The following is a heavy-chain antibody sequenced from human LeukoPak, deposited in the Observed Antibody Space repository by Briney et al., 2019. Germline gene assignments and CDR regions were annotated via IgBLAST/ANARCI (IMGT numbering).Heavy chain of an antibody. CDR3: VREAPFGAFDI. Sequence: GASVKVSFKASGYTFTGYFLHWVRQAPGQGLEWMGWINPKSGGTNYAQTFQGRVTITRDTSASTAYMELSSLRSEDMAVYYCVREAPFGAFDIWGQGTMVTVSS. D-gene: IGHD2/OR15-2a*01. J-gene: IGHJ3*02. CDR2: INPKSGGT. CDR1: GYTFTGYF. V-gene: IGHV1-2*02.